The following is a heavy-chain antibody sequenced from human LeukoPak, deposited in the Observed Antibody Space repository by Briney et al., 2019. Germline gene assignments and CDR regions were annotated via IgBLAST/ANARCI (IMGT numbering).Heavy chain of an antibody. Sequence: PSETLSLTCTVSGGSISSYYWSWIRQPAGKGLEWIGRIYTSGSTNYNPSLKSRVTMSVDTSKNQFSLKLSSVTAADTAVYYCARGSRGSSWGRNDAFDIWGQGTMVTVSS. V-gene: IGHV4-4*07. CDR2: IYTSGST. CDR3: ARGSRGSSWGRNDAFDI. D-gene: IGHD6-13*01. J-gene: IGHJ3*02. CDR1: GGSISSYY.